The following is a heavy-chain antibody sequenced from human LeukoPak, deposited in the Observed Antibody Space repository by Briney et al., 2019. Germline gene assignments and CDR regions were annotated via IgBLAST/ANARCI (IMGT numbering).Heavy chain of an antibody. CDR3: ARVFMTTVTHNWFDP. Sequence: PETLSLTCTVSGGSISSYYWSWIRQPAGKGLEWIGRIYTSGSTNYNPSLKSRVTMSVDTSKNQFSLKLSSVTAADTAVYYCARVFMTTVTHNWFDPWGQGTLVTVSS. CDR1: GGSISSYY. V-gene: IGHV4-4*07. J-gene: IGHJ5*02. D-gene: IGHD4-17*01. CDR2: IYTSGST.